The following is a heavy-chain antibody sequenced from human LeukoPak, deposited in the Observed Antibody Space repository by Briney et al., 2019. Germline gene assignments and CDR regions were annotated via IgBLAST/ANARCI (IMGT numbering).Heavy chain of an antibody. D-gene: IGHD2-15*01. V-gene: IGHV1-69*05. CDR2: IIPIFGTA. J-gene: IGHJ4*02. CDR1: GGTFSSYA. CDR3: ARRDIVSDREGRGDY. Sequence: ASVKVSCKASGGTFSSYAISWVRQAPGQGLDWMGGIIPIFGTANYAQKFQGRVTITTDESTSTAYMELSSLRSEDTAGYYCARRDIVSDREGRGDYWGQGTLVTVS.